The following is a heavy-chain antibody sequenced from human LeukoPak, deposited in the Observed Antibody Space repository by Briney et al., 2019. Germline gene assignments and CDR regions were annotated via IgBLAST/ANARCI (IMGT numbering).Heavy chain of an antibody. CDR2: ISPGGGSI. D-gene: IGHD6-19*01. Sequence: GGSLRLSCAASGFTFSDYHMNWIRQAPGKGLEGISYISPGGGSIYFADSVQGRFTLSRDYAKNSLYLHMNSLTAEDTALYYCAIGRDIAVAGPGGYFDHWGQGTLVTVSS. CDR1: GFTFSDYH. V-gene: IGHV3-11*01. J-gene: IGHJ4*02. CDR3: AIGRDIAVAGPGGYFDH.